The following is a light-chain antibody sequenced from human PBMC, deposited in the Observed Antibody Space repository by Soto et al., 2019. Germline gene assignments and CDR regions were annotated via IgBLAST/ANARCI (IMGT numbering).Light chain of an antibody. CDR3: QHLNSYPRV. V-gene: IGKV1-9*01. Sequence: DIQLTQSPSFLSASVGDRVTITCRASQGIGSYLAWYQQKPGKAPKLLIYAASTLQSGVPFRFSGSGSGTEFTLTISSLQPEDFATYYCQHLNSYPRVFGPGTKVDIK. CDR1: QGIGSY. CDR2: AAS. J-gene: IGKJ3*01.